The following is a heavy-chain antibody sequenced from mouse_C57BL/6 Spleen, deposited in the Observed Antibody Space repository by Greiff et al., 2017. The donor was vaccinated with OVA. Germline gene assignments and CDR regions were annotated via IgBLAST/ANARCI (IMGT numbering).Heavy chain of an antibody. V-gene: IGHV1-82*01. J-gene: IGHJ1*03. CDR2: IYPGDGDT. D-gene: IGHD1-1*01. Sequence: VKLMESGPELVKPGASVKISCKASGYAFSSSWMNWVKQRPGKGLEWIGRIYPGDGDTNYNGKFKGKATLTADKSSSTAYMQLSSLTSEDSAVYFCARRYYGKSFDVWGTGTTVTVSS. CDR3: ARRYYGKSFDV. CDR1: GYAFSSSW.